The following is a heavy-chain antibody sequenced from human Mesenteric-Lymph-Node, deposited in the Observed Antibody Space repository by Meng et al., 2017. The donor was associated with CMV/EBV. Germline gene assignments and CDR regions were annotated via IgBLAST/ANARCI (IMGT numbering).Heavy chain of an antibody. CDR1: GFTFSSYW. Sequence: GESLKISCVASGFTFSSYWMSWVRQAPGKGLEWVANIKQDGSEKYYVDSVKGRFTISRDNAKNSLYLQMNSLRAEDTAVYYCARDVSNIVVVPAAPDPWGQGTLVTVSS. CDR3: ARDVSNIVVVPAAPDP. D-gene: IGHD2-2*01. V-gene: IGHV3-7*01. CDR2: IKQDGSEK. J-gene: IGHJ5*02.